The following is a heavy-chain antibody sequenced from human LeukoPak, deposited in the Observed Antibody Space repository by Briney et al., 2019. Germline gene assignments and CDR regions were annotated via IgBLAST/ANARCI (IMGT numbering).Heavy chain of an antibody. V-gene: IGHV3-21*03. CDR3: APAGGISTWYFDY. Sequence: GGSLRHSSAASGFSFCGYSMTWVRQGPGKGLEWVSSLTSASTSMYYADSVSGRFIISRDNAKNSLYLQMNSLRAEVTVVYYWAPAGGISTWYFDYWGQGSLVAVSS. J-gene: IGHJ4*02. D-gene: IGHD1-26*01. CDR2: LTSASTSM. CDR1: GFSFCGYS.